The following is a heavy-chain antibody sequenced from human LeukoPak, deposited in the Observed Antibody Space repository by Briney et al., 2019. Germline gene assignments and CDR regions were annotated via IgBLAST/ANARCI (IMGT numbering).Heavy chain of an antibody. CDR2: ISAYNGNT. V-gene: IGHV1-18*01. J-gene: IGHJ4*02. CDR3: ARTTYYYGSGSYPADY. CDR1: GYTFTSYG. D-gene: IGHD3-10*01. Sequence: ASVKVSCKASGYTFTSYGISWVRQAPGQGLEWMGWISAYNGNTNYARKLQGRVTMTTDTSTSTAYMELRSLRSDDTAVYYCARTTYYYGSGSYPADYWGQGTLVTASS.